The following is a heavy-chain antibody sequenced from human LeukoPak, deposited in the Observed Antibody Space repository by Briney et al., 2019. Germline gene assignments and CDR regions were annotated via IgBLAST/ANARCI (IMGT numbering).Heavy chain of an antibody. V-gene: IGHV3-7*01. CDR3: ARLGATSAACIY. J-gene: IGHJ4*02. CDR1: GFTFSTYW. CDR2: IHQDGSEK. Sequence: GGSLRLSCAAPGFTFSTYWMSWVRQAPGKGLGWVANIHQDGSEKYYVDSVKGRFTISRDNAKNSLYLQMDSLRAEDTAVYYCARLGATSAACIYWGQGTLVTVSS. D-gene: IGHD1-26*01.